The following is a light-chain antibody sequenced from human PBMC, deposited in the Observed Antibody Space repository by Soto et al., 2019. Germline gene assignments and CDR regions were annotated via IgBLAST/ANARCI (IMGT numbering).Light chain of an antibody. CDR1: QSVSSN. CDR2: GTS. CDR3: HQYNFWPT. Sequence: EIAMTQSPATLSVSPGERATLSCRASQSVSSNLAWYQQKPGQSPRLLIYGTSTRATGVPARFSGSGSGTEFTLTISSLQSEDFAVYYCHQYNFWPTFGQGTKVDI. J-gene: IGKJ1*01. V-gene: IGKV3-15*01.